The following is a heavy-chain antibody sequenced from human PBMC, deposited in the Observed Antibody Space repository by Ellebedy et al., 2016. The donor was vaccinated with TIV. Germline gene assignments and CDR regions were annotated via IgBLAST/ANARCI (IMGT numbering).Heavy chain of an antibody. D-gene: IGHD3-10*01. CDR3: ARDRVLLWFGELLGAFDI. CDR2: INPSGGST. V-gene: IGHV1-46*01. J-gene: IGHJ3*02. Sequence: ASVKVSCKASGYTFSAYCIHWVRQAPGQGLEWMGIINPSGGSTSYAQKFQGRVTMTRDTSTSTVYMELSSLRSEDTAVYYCARDRVLLWFGELLGAFDIWGQGTMVTVSS. CDR1: GYTFSAYC.